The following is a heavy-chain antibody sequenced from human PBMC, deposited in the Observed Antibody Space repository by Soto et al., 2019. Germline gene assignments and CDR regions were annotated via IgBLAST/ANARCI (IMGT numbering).Heavy chain of an antibody. V-gene: IGHV1-46*03. Sequence: ASVKVSCKASGYTFTSYYMHWVRQAPGQGLEWMGIINPSGGSTSYAQKFQGRVAMTRDTSTSTVYMELSSLRSEDTAVYYCARETTEGGAFDIWGQGTMVTVSS. D-gene: IGHD1-1*01. J-gene: IGHJ3*02. CDR2: INPSGGST. CDR3: ARETTEGGAFDI. CDR1: GYTFTSYY.